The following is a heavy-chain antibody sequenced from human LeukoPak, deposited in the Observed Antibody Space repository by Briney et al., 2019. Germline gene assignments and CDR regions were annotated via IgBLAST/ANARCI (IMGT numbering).Heavy chain of an antibody. V-gene: IGHV4-59*12. Sequence: SETLSLTCAVYGGSFSGYYWSWIRQPPGKGLEWIGYIYYSGSTNYNPSLKSRVTISVDTSKNQFSLKLSSVTAADTAVYYCAREIPYCSSTSCYGGAFDIWGQGTMVTVSS. CDR3: AREIPYCSSTSCYGGAFDI. CDR1: GGSFSGYY. CDR2: IYYSGST. D-gene: IGHD2-2*01. J-gene: IGHJ3*02.